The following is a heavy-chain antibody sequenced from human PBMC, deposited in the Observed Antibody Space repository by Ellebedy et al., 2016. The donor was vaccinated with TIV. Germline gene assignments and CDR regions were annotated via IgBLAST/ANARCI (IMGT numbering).Heavy chain of an antibody. D-gene: IGHD3-10*01. V-gene: IGHV3-23*01. CDR1: GFTFSSYA. J-gene: IGHJ4*02. Sequence: GESLKISCAASGFTFSSYAMSWVRQAPGKGLEWVSAISGSGGSTYYADSVKGRFTISRDNSKNTLYLQMNSLRAEDTAVYYCAKIGTWFGELPNFDYWGQGTLVTVSS. CDR3: AKIGTWFGELPNFDY. CDR2: ISGSGGST.